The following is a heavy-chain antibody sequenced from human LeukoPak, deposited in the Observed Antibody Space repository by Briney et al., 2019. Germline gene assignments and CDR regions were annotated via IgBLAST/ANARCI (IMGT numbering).Heavy chain of an antibody. CDR2: ISGSGGST. D-gene: IGHD5-12*01. CDR3: AKCIVATNYYYYYMDV. CDR1: GFTFSSYA. Sequence: GGSLRLSCAASGFTFSSYATTWVRQAPGKGLEWVSAISGSGGSTYYADSVKGRFTISRDNSKNTLYLQMNSLRAEDTAVDYCAKCIVATNYYYYYMDVWGKGTTVTVSS. V-gene: IGHV3-23*01. J-gene: IGHJ6*03.